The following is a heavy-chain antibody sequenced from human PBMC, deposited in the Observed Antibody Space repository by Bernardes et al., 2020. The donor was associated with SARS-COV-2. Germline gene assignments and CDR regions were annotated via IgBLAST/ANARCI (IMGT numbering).Heavy chain of an antibody. J-gene: IGHJ4*02. Sequence: VGSLRLSCAASGFTFSSYAMNWVRQAPGKGLEYVSAISSNGGSTYYANSVKGRFTISRDNSKNTLYLQMGSLRAEDMAVYYCARVHYSGYFYFDYWGQGILVIVS. CDR2: ISSNGGST. CDR3: ARVHYSGYFYFDY. CDR1: GFTFSSYA. D-gene: IGHD5-12*01. V-gene: IGHV3-64*01.